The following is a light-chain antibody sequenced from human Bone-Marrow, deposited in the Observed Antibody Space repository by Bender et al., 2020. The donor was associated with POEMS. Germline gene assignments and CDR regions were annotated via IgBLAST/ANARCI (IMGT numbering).Light chain of an antibody. CDR3: CSYAGGYALGV. J-gene: IGLJ3*02. CDR2: EVT. V-gene: IGLV2-11*01. CDR1: SSDVGGHNY. Sequence: QSALTQPRSVSGSPGQSITISCTGTSSDVGGHNYVSWDQQHPGKAPKLIIYEVTKRPSGVPDRFSGSKSGNTASLTVSGLQAEDEADYYCCSYAGGYALGVFGGGTKLPVL.